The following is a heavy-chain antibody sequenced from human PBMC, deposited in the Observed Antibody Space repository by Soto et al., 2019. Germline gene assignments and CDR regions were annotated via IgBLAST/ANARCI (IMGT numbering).Heavy chain of an antibody. J-gene: IGHJ6*02. V-gene: IGHV3-49*03. D-gene: IGHD2-2*01. CDR3: TRDAGYCSSNSCYSYYRMDV. Sequence: GGSLRLSCTASGFTFGDYAMSWFRQAPGKGLEWVGFIRSKAYGGTTEYAASVKGRFTISRDDSKSIAYLQMNSLKTEDTAVYYCTRDAGYCSSNSCYSYYRMDVWGQGNTVTVSS. CDR2: IRSKAYGGTT. CDR1: GFTFGDYA.